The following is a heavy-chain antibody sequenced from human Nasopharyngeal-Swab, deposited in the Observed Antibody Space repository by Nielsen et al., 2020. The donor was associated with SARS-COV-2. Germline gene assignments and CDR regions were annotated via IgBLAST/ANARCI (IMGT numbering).Heavy chain of an antibody. CDR1: GGSVSSGSYY. D-gene: IGHD3-22*01. J-gene: IGHJ2*01. CDR2: IYYSGST. Sequence: SETLSLTCTVSGGSVSSGSYYWSWIRQPPGKGLEWIGYIYYSGSTNYNPSLKSRVTISVDTSKNQFSLKLSSVTAADTAVYYCARAVVGYWYFDLWGRGTLVTVSS. CDR3: ARAVVGYWYFDL. V-gene: IGHV4-61*01.